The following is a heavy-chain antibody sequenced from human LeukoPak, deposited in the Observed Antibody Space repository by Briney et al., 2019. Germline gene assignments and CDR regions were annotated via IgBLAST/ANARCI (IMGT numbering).Heavy chain of an antibody. CDR2: IYHSGST. V-gene: IGHV4-39*01. J-gene: IGHJ4*02. CDR3: ARHKGGVIVVAIPPYFDY. D-gene: IGHD3-22*01. CDR1: GGSISSSSYY. Sequence: PSETLSLTCTVSGGSISSSSYYWGWIRQPPGKGLEWVGSIYHSGSTYDNPSLKSRVTISVDTSKNQYSLKLSSVTAADTAVYYCARHKGGVIVVAIPPYFDYWGQGTLVTVSS.